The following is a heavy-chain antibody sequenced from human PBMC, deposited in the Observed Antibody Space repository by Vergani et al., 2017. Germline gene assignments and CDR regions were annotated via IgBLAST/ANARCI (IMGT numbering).Heavy chain of an antibody. CDR1: EFTFSNYA. CDR2: ISNDGGNK. Sequence: VQLLESGGGLVQPGGSLRLTCAASEFTFSNYAMNWVRQSPGKGLEWVAVISNDGGNKYYADSVNGRFTIYKDNTVDMLSLQMNSLRPDDTAVYYCAGGGRGDHGDCWSRLGPWGQGTRVIVSS. V-gene: IGHV3-30*03. D-gene: IGHD3-10*01. J-gene: IGHJ5*02. CDR3: AGGGRGDHGDCWSRLGP.